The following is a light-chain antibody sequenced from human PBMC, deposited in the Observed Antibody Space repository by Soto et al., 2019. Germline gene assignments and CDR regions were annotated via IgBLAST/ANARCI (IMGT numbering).Light chain of an antibody. J-gene: IGLJ2*01. Sequence: QSALTQPASVSGSPGQSITISCTGTSSDFGAYNYVSWYQQHPGKAPKLMIFEVSDRPSGVSNRFSGSKSGNTASLTISGLQAEDEDDYYCSSYTSSNTLVFGGGTKLTVL. CDR1: SSDFGAYNY. CDR2: EVS. V-gene: IGLV2-14*01. CDR3: SSYTSSNTLV.